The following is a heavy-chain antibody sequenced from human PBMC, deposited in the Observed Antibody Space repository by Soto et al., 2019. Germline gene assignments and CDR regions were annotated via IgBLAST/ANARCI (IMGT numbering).Heavy chain of an antibody. V-gene: IGHV4-59*01. D-gene: IGHD3-3*01. CDR3: ARDLSGTIFGVPSKSGWFDP. Sequence: SETLSLTYTVSGGSISSYYWSWIRQPPGKGLEWIGYIYYSGSTNYNPSLKSRVTISVDTSKNQFSLKLSSVTAADTAVYYCARDLSGTIFGVPSKSGWFDPWGQGTLVTVSS. CDR1: GGSISSYY. J-gene: IGHJ5*02. CDR2: IYYSGST.